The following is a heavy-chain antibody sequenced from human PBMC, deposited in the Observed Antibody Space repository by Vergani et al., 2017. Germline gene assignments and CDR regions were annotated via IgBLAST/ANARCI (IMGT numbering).Heavy chain of an antibody. V-gene: IGHV1-2*02. CDR1: GGTFTGYY. J-gene: IGHJ6*02. CDR3: ARDHYDSSGYYYYYYYGMDV. Sequence: QVQLVQSGAEVKKPGSSVKVSCKASGGTFTGYYMHWVRQAPGQGLEWMGWINPNSGGTNYAQKFQGRVTMTRDTSISTAYMELSRLRSDDTAVYYCARDHYDSSGYYYYYYYGMDVWGQGTTVTVSS. D-gene: IGHD3-22*01. CDR2: INPNSGGT.